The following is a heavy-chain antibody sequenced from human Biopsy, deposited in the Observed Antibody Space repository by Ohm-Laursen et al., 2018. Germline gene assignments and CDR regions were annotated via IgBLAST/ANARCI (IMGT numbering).Heavy chain of an antibody. J-gene: IGHJ6*02. CDR2: IIPIVGIT. CDR1: GDSFSRSA. Sequence: ASVKVSCKASGDSFSRSAFFWVRQAPGQGLVYLGRIIPIVGITNHAQTFQGRITLTADKSTFMVYMELSRLRSDDTAIYYCARGGSGSGYYGMDVWGQGAAVSVSS. D-gene: IGHD3-10*01. CDR3: ARGGSGSGYYGMDV. V-gene: IGHV1-69*04.